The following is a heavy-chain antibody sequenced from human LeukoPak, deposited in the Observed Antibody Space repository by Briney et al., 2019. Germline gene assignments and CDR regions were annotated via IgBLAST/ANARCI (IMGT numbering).Heavy chain of an antibody. D-gene: IGHD4-17*01. CDR3: ARLYGDYDYYYYMDV. V-gene: IGHV3-11*04. J-gene: IGHJ6*03. CDR1: GFTFSDYY. CDR2: ISSSGSTI. Sequence: GGSLRLSCAASGFTFSDYYMSWIRQAPGKGLEWVSYISSSGSTIYYADSVKGRFTISRDNAKNSLYLQMNSLRAEDTAVYYCARLYGDYDYYYYMDVWGKGTTVTVSS.